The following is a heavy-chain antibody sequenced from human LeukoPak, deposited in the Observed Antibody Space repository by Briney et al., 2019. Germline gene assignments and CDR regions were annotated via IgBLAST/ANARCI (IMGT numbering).Heavy chain of an antibody. CDR3: ARRKLVWFDP. J-gene: IGHJ5*02. D-gene: IGHD3-10*01. CDR2: MNLNCGNT. Sequence: ASVTVSFKASGYTFTSYDIDWVRQATAQGLEWVGWMNLNCGNTGNAQKFQGRVTMTMNTSISTAYMELSSLRSEDTAVYYCARRKLVWFDPWGQGTLVTVSS. CDR1: GYTFTSYD. V-gene: IGHV1-8*01.